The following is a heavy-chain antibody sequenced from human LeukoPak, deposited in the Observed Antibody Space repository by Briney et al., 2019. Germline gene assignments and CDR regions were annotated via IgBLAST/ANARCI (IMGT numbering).Heavy chain of an antibody. V-gene: IGHV3-30*02. J-gene: IGHJ5*01. CDR1: GFTFISYG. CDR2: LPYDGSYN. D-gene: IGHD2-15*01. Sequence: AGGSLRLSCETSGFTFISYGMHWVRQTPGKGLEWLAWLPYDGSYNLTAASLKGRFAISKDISTNTLYLDMDSLTAEDTAVYYCAAAGLGVAHWIDSWGQGTLVTVSS. CDR3: AAAGLGVAHWIDS.